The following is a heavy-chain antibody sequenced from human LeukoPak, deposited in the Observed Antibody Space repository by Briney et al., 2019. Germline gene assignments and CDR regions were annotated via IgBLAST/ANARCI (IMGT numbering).Heavy chain of an antibody. CDR1: GFTFSSYS. CDR3: ARDLGQYYDTSDNWFDP. CDR2: ISSSSSYI. V-gene: IGHV3-21*01. Sequence: GGSLRLSCAASGFTFSSYSMNWVRQARGKGLEWVSSISSSSSYIYYADSVKGRFTISRDNAKNSLYLQMNSLRAEDTAVYYCARDLGQYYDTSDNWFDPWGQGTLVTVSS. D-gene: IGHD3-22*01. J-gene: IGHJ5*02.